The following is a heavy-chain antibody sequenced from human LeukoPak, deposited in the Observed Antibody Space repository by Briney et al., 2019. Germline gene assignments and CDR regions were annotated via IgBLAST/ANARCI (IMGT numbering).Heavy chain of an antibody. CDR2: ISYDGSNK. CDR3: AKDGKTYYYDSSAYYFDY. V-gene: IGHV3-30*18. J-gene: IGHJ4*02. CDR1: GFTFSSYG. D-gene: IGHD3-22*01. Sequence: GGSLRLSCAASGFTFSSYGMHWVRQAPGKGLEWVAVISYDGSNKYYADSVKGRFTISRDNSKSTLYLQMNSLRAEDRAVYYCAKDGKTYYYDSSAYYFDYWGQGTLVTVSS.